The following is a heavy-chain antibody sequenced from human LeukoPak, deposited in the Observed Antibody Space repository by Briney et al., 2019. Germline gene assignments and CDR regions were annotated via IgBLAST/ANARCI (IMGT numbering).Heavy chain of an antibody. CDR1: GGSISSSSYY. D-gene: IGHD6-13*01. J-gene: IGHJ4*02. CDR2: MYYRGNT. V-gene: IGHV4-61*01. CDR3: ATGVHGIAAAGDYYFDY. Sequence: SETLSLTCTVSGGSISSSSYYWSWIRQPPGKGLEWIGYMYYRGNTNYDPSLKSRVTISIDTPNNQFSLKLSSVTAADTAVYYCATGVHGIAAAGDYYFDYWGQGTLVTVSS.